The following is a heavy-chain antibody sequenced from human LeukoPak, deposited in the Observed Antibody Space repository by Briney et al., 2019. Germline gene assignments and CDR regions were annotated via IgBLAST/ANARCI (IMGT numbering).Heavy chain of an antibody. V-gene: IGHV3-21*01. CDR3: ATPHAYYYDSSGYTLLDY. J-gene: IGHJ4*02. CDR2: ISSSSSYV. CDR1: GFTFSSYS. D-gene: IGHD3-22*01. Sequence: PGGSLRLSCAASGFTFSSYSMNWVRQAPGKGLEWVSSISSSSSYVYYADSVKGRFTISRDNAKNSLYLQMNSLRAEDTAVYYCATPHAYYYDSSGYTLLDYWGQGTLVTVSS.